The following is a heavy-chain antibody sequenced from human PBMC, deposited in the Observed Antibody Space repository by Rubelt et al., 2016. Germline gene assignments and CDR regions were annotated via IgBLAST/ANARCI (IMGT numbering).Heavy chain of an antibody. CDR3: ASLQYSSCWYSDY. CDR2: IIPTLGIA. D-gene: IGHD6-19*01. CDR1: GYTLTELS. J-gene: IGHJ4*02. Sequence: VQLVQSGAEVKKPGASVKVSCKVSGYTLTELSMHWVRQAPGKGLEWMGGIIPTLGIANYAQTSQGRGTFTADKSPSTAYMQLSSLRSADTAVYYCASLQYSSCWYSDYWGQGTLVNVSS. V-gene: IGHV1-24*01.